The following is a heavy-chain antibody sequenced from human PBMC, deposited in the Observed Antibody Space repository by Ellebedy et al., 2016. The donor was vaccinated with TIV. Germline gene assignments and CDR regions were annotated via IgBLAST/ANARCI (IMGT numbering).Heavy chain of an antibody. Sequence: GGSLRLSXAASGFTVSSNYMSWVRQAPGKGLEWVSVIYSGGSTYYADSVKGRFTISRDNSKNTLYLQMNSLRAEDTAVYYCARVITARPNWFDPWGQGTLVTVSS. V-gene: IGHV3-53*01. D-gene: IGHD6-6*01. J-gene: IGHJ5*02. CDR2: IYSGGST. CDR3: ARVITARPNWFDP. CDR1: GFTVSSNY.